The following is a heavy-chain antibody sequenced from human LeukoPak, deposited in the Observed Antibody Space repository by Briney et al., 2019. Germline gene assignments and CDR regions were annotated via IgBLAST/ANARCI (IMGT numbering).Heavy chain of an antibody. CDR2: ITADSGTT. CDR3: YIPYYDTSAYKGY. J-gene: IGHJ4*02. CDR1: GFTFSTKS. D-gene: IGHD3-22*01. Sequence: GGSLRLSCAVSGFTFSTKSMNWVRQAPGKGLEWVSYITADSGTTYYADSVKGRFTISRDNSKNTLYLQMNSLRAEDTAVYYCYIPYYDTSAYKGYWGQGTLVTVSS. V-gene: IGHV3-23*01.